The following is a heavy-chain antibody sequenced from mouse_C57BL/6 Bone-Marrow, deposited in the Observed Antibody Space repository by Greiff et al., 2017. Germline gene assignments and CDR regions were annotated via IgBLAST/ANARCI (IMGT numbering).Heavy chain of an antibody. D-gene: IGHD1-1*01. CDR1: GYTFTSYT. J-gene: IGHJ4*01. V-gene: IGHV1-4*01. CDR3: ARGLLRLVGDY. Sequence: QVQLQQSGAELARPGASVKMSCKASGYTFTSYTMHWVKQRPGQGLEWIGYINPSSGYTKYNQKFKDKATLTADKSSSTAYMQLSSLTSEDSAVYYCARGLLRLVGDYWGQGTSVTVYS. CDR2: INPSSGYT.